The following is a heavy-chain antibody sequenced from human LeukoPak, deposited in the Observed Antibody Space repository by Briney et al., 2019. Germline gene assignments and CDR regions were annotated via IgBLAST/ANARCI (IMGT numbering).Heavy chain of an antibody. Sequence: SETLSLTCAVSGASISGTDWWSWVRQPPGKGLEWIGEIYHTGSTNYNPSLESRVTISVDKSKSHFSLKVTSVTAADTAIYYCARVVGNTNFDSWGQGALVTVSS. CDR1: GASISGTDW. CDR3: ARVVGNTNFDS. J-gene: IGHJ4*02. D-gene: IGHD2-21*01. V-gene: IGHV4-4*02. CDR2: IYHTGST.